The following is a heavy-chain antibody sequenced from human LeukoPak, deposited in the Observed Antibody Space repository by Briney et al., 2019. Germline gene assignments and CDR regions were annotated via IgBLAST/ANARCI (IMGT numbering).Heavy chain of an antibody. CDR2: IYSTVRS. Sequence: PSETLSLTCTVSGGSISNDFWSSVRQPAGKGLEWSGRIYSTVRSDYNPSLKSRITMSVDTSKNQFSLKLSSVTAADTAVYYCARDGPRSGYDLGHFDNLGQGTLVTASS. V-gene: IGHV4-4*07. J-gene: IGHJ4*02. CDR1: GGSISNDF. CDR3: ARDGPRSGYDLGHFDN. D-gene: IGHD5-12*01.